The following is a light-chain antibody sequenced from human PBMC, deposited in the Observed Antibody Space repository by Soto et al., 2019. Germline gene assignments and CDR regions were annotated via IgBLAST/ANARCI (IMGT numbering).Light chain of an antibody. V-gene: IGLV1-40*01. CDR1: SSNIGAGYD. CDR3: QSYDSSLSAYV. J-gene: IGLJ1*01. Sequence: QAVVTQPPSVSGAPGQRVTISCTGSSSNIGAGYDVHWYLQLPGTAPKLLIYGNSNRPSGVPDRFSGSKSGTSASLAITGLQAEDEADYYCQSYDSSLSAYVFGTGTKLTVL. CDR2: GNS.